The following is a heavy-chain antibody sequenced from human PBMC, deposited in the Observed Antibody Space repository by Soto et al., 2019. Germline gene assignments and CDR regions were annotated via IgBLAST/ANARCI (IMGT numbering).Heavy chain of an antibody. D-gene: IGHD5-12*01. V-gene: IGHV4-30-4*08. CDR1: GVSISTSSYY. Sequence: SETLSLTCTVSGVSISTSSYYWGWIRQPPGKGLEWIGFISYSGTTSYSPSLKSRLAISLDTSKNQFSLSLTSVTAADTAIYYCARGRGYSYGLDPWGQGTXVTVSS. CDR3: ARGRGYSYGLDP. CDR2: ISYSGTT. J-gene: IGHJ5*02.